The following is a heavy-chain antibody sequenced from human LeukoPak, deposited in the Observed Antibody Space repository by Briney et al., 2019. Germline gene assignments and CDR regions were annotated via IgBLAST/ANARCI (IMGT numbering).Heavy chain of an antibody. V-gene: IGHV3-7*01. J-gene: IGHJ4*02. CDR1: GFTFSSYR. D-gene: IGHD6-13*01. Sequence: GGSLRLSCAASGFTFSSYRMSWVRQAPGKGLEWVANIKQDGSEKYYVDSVKGRFTISRDNAKNSLYLQMNSLRAEDTAVYYCARDDGVGTWYSSSWLFDYWGQGTLVTVSS. CDR2: IKQDGSEK. CDR3: ARDDGVGTWYSSSWLFDY.